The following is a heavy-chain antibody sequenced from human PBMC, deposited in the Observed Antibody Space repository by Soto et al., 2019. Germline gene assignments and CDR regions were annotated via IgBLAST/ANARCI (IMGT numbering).Heavy chain of an antibody. D-gene: IGHD4-17*01. CDR3: AKERGYGANTYYFDH. CDR1: GFSLTSYA. CDR2: ISGSDGGT. V-gene: IGHV3-23*01. J-gene: IGHJ4*02. Sequence: EVLLLESGGGLVQPGGSLRLSCAVSGFSLTSYALTWVRQPPGKGLEWVSSISGSDGGTYYADSVKGRFTLSRDNSKIMLYLQMNSLRAEDTAIYFCAKERGYGANTYYFDHWGQGTLVTVSS.